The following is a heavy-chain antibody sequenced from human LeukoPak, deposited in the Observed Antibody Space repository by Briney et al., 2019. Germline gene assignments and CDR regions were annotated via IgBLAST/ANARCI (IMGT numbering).Heavy chain of an antibody. V-gene: IGHV3-13*01. D-gene: IGHD1-26*01. CDR1: GFTFSSYD. J-gene: IGHJ4*02. CDR2: IGTAGDT. Sequence: GGSLRLSCAASGFTFSSYDMHWVRQATGKGLEWVSAIGTAGDTYYPGSVKGRFTISRENAKSSLYLQMNSLRAGDTAVYYCARRNSGSYYFDYWGQGTLVTVSS. CDR3: ARRNSGSYYFDY.